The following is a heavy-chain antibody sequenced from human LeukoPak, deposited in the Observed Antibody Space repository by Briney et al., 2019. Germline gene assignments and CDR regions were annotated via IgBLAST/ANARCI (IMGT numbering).Heavy chain of an antibody. J-gene: IGHJ6*02. CDR1: GGSISSYY. V-gene: IGHV4-59*01. CDR2: IYYSGST. CDR3: ARDSGSSWSHGMDV. D-gene: IGHD2-2*01. Sequence: SETLSLTCTVSGGSISSYYWSWIRQPPGKGLEWIGYIYYSGSTNYNPSLKSRVTISVDTSKNQFSLKLSSVTAADTAVYYCARDSGSSWSHGMDVWGQGTTVTVSS.